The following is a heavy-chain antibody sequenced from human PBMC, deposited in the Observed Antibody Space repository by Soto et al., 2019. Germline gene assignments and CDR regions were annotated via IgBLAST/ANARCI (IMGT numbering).Heavy chain of an antibody. Sequence: GGSLRLSCAASGFTFSSYAMHWVRQAPGKGLEWVAVISYDGSNKYYADSVKGRFTISRDNSKTTLYLQMNSLRAEDTAVYYCARDSCGWYFDYWGQGTLVTVSS. V-gene: IGHV3-30*04. D-gene: IGHD6-19*01. CDR1: GFTFSSYA. J-gene: IGHJ4*02. CDR3: ARDSCGWYFDY. CDR2: ISYDGSNK.